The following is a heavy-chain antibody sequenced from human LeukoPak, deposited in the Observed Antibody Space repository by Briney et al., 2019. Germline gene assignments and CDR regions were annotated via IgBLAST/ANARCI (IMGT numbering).Heavy chain of an antibody. J-gene: IGHJ4*02. V-gene: IGHV3-23*01. CDR2: ISGSGGST. CDR3: AKDLWPRFLEWLLSYYFDY. CDR1: GFTFSSYA. D-gene: IGHD3-3*01. Sequence: GGSLRLSCAASGFTFSSYAKRWVRQAPGKGLEWVSAISGSGGSTYYADSVKGRFTISRDNSKNTLYLQMNSLRAEDTAVYYCAKDLWPRFLEWLLSYYFDYWGQGTLVTVSS.